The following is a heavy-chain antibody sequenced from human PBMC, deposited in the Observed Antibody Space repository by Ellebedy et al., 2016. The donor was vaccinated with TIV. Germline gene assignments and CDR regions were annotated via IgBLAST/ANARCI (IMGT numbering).Heavy chain of an antibody. CDR1: GFTFSSYS. Sequence: GESLKISCAASGFTFSSYSMNWVRQAPGKGLEWVSSISSSSSYIYYADSVKGRFTISRDNAKNSLYLQMNSLRAEDTAVYYCARPSDAYCSGGSCYAEYFQHWGQGTLVTVSS. V-gene: IGHV3-21*01. CDR2: ISSSSSYI. CDR3: ARPSDAYCSGGSCYAEYFQH. D-gene: IGHD2-15*01. J-gene: IGHJ1*01.